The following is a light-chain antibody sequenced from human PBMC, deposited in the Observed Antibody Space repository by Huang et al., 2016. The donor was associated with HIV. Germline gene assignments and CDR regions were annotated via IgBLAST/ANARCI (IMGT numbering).Light chain of an antibody. J-gene: IGKJ1*01. CDR3: QQYYSYWT. CDR2: KAS. Sequence: DIQMTQSPSILSASVGDRVTITCRASQSICSWLAWYQQKPGNAPKVLIYKASSLESGVPSRFSGSGSGTEFTLTISSLQPDDFATYYCQQYYSYWTFGQGTKVEIK. V-gene: IGKV1-5*03. CDR1: QSICSW.